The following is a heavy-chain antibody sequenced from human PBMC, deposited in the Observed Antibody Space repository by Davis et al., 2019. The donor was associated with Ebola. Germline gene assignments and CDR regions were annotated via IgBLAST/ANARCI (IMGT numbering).Heavy chain of an antibody. J-gene: IGHJ6*02. CDR1: GGSISSYY. D-gene: IGHD2-2*01. CDR3: ARDCSSTSCQIYGMDV. V-gene: IGHV4-59*06. Sequence: PSETLSLTCTVSGGSISSYYWSWIRQHPGKGLEWIGYIYYSGSTYYNPSLKSRVTISVDTSKNQFSLKLSSVTAADTAVYYCARDCSSTSCQIYGMDVWGQGTTVTVSS. CDR2: IYYSGST.